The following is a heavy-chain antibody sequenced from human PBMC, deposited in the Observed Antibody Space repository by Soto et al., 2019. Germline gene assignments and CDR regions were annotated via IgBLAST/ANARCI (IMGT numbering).Heavy chain of an antibody. J-gene: IGHJ4*02. V-gene: IGHV4-59*01. Sequence: SETLSLTCTVSGGSIISGYWSWIRQPPGKGLEWIGYISYSGNTNYNPSLKSRGTMSGDTPKNQFSLRLSSVTTADTAFYYCAGLRGYAGSPIDYWGQGTLVTVSS. CDR1: GGSIISGY. CDR3: AGLRGYAGSPIDY. D-gene: IGHD2-15*01. CDR2: ISYSGNT.